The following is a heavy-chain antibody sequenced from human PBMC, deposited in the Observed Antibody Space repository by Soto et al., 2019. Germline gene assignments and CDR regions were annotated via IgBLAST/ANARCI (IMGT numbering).Heavy chain of an antibody. CDR2: ISGGSKSI. J-gene: IGHJ6*02. Sequence: GGSLRLSCVASGFPFSSHSMNWVRQAPGKGLEWVSYISGGSKSIYYAASVKGRFTISRDNAKNSLYLEMNSLRDEDTAVYSCVRDSRRGYGMDVWGPGTTVTVSS. CDR3: VRDSRRGYGMDV. V-gene: IGHV3-48*02. CDR1: GFPFSSHS. D-gene: IGHD3-10*01.